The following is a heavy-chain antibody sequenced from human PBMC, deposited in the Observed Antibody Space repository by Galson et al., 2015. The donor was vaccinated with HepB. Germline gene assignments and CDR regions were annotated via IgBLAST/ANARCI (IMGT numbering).Heavy chain of an antibody. CDR1: GYTFTGYY. CDR3: ARAYSSSWYWDYYYYMDV. CDR2: INPNSGGT. J-gene: IGHJ6*03. D-gene: IGHD6-13*01. V-gene: IGHV1-2*06. Sequence: SVKVSCKASGYTFTGYYMHWVRQAPGQGLEWMGRINPNSGGTNYAQKFQGRVTMTRDTSISTAYMELSRLRSDDTAVYYCARAYSSSWYWDYYYYMDVWGKGTTVTVSS.